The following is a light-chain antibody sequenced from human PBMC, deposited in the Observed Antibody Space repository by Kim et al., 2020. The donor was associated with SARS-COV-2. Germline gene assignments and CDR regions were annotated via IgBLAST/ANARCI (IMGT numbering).Light chain of an antibody. Sequence: ASVGDRVIITCQASQGIRTDLAWYQHKPGNAPKRLIYAASLLQTGVPARFSGSGLGTEFTLTIRSLQPEDFATYYCLQHDSRPWTFGQGTTVDIK. J-gene: IGKJ1*01. CDR1: QGIRTD. V-gene: IGKV1-17*01. CDR2: AAS. CDR3: LQHDSRPWT.